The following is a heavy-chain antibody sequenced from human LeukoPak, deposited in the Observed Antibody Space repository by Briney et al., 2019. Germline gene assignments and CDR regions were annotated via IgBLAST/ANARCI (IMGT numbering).Heavy chain of an antibody. CDR1: GGSISSGDYY. D-gene: IGHD3-3*01. Sequence: SETLSLTCTVSGGSISSGDYYWSWIRQPPGKGLEWIGYIYYSGSTYYNPSLKSRVTISVDTSKNQFSLKLSSVTAADTAVYYCARELITIFGVVTGLDYWGQGTLVTVSS. V-gene: IGHV4-30-4*08. CDR2: IYYSGST. J-gene: IGHJ4*02. CDR3: ARELITIFGVVTGLDY.